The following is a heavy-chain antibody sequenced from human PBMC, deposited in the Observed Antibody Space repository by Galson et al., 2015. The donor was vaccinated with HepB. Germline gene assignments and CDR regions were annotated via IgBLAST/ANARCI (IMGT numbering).Heavy chain of an antibody. D-gene: IGHD5-18*01. Sequence: LRLSCAASGFTFSSYEMNWVRQAPGKGLEWVSYISSSGSTIYYADSVKGRFTISRDNAKNSLYLQMNSLRAEDTAVYYCASFPTPGDVDTEYYFDYWGQGTLVTVSS. V-gene: IGHV3-48*03. CDR3: ASFPTPGDVDTEYYFDY. J-gene: IGHJ4*02. CDR1: GFTFSSYE. CDR2: ISSSGSTI.